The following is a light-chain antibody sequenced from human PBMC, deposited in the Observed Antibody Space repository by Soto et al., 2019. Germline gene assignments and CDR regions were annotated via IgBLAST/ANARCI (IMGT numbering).Light chain of an antibody. CDR3: QQYDVWPALT. CDR1: QSVSSN. V-gene: IGKV3-15*01. Sequence: EKALTQSPVTLSLSPGERATLSCRASQSVSSNLAWYQQRPGQAPMLLIYGASTRASGVPDRFSGSGSGTEFILTISSLQSEDSAVYYCQQYDVWPALTFGGGTKVDIK. J-gene: IGKJ4*01. CDR2: GAS.